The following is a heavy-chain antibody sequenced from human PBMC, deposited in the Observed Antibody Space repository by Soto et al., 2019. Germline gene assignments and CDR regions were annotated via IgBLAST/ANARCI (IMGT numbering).Heavy chain of an antibody. V-gene: IGHV4-34*01. CDR3: TRGERFSRSWLDP. D-gene: IGHD3-10*01. CDR1: GGSFRNYY. Sequence: KPSETLSLTCGVYGGSFRNYYCIWIRQRPGKGLEWIGEGNHSCEATYNPSLQSRIPISLDTSNNQFSLKMISVTAADTAMYFCTRGERFSRSWLDPWGQGTQVTVSS. J-gene: IGHJ5*02. CDR2: GNHSCEA.